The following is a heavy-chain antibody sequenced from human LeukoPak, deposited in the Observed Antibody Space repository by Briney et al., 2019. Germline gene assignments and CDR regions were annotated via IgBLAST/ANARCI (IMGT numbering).Heavy chain of an antibody. D-gene: IGHD1-14*01. V-gene: IGHV3-23*01. Sequence: GGSLRLSCAASGFTFSSYAMSWVRQAPGKGLEWVSSIISGGSTYYADSVKGRFTISRANPKNTLYLQMNSLRAEDTAVYYCAKDTNPRDYWGQGTLVTVSS. CDR1: GFTFSSYA. CDR3: AKDTNPRDY. CDR2: IISGGST. J-gene: IGHJ4*02.